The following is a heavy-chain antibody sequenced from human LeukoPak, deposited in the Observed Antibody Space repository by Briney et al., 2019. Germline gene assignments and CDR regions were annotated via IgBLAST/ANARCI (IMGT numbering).Heavy chain of an antibody. D-gene: IGHD6-13*01. V-gene: IGHV4-59*08. CDR1: GGSIRSYY. CDR2: IYHSGST. CDR3: ARPNIYSSNWKFDY. Sequence: SETLSLTCTVSGGSIRSYYWSWIRQPPGKGLEWIGYIYHSGSTNYNPSLRSRVTISVDTSKNQFSLKLSSVTAADTAVYYCARPNIYSSNWKFDYWGQGTLVAVSS. J-gene: IGHJ4*02.